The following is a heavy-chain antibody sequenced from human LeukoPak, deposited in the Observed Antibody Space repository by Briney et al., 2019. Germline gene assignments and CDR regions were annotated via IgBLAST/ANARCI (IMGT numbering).Heavy chain of an antibody. CDR2: IFPSDSDT. J-gene: IGHJ3*02. CDR1: GYSFTTYW. V-gene: IGHV5-51*01. D-gene: IGHD1-26*01. Sequence: GESLKISCKGSGYSFTTYWIGWVRQMPGKGLEWMGVIFPSDSDTRYSPSFEGQVNISADKSITTAYLQWSSLKASDTAMYYCAIKSGRYRDAFDIWGQGTMVTVSS. CDR3: AIKSGRYRDAFDI.